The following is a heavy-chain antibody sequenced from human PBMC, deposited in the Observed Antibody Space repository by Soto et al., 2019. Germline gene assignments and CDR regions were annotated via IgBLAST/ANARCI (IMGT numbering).Heavy chain of an antibody. D-gene: IGHD2-15*01. V-gene: IGHV3-48*01. J-gene: IGHJ5*02. CDR2: IRNGRSNI. Sequence: HPGGSLRLSCAASGFTFSTCNMNWVRQAPGKGLEWVADIRNGRSNIHYADSMKGRFTISRDNAKNSLYLQMNSLRAEDTAVYYCARDGYYCSGGSRYSSWFDPWGQGTLVTVSS. CDR3: ARDGYYCSGGSRYSSWFDP. CDR1: GFTFSTCN.